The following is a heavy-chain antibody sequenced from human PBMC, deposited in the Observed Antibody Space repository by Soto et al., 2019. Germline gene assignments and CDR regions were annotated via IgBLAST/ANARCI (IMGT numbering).Heavy chain of an antibody. CDR2: IIPIFGTA. CDR3: ARAPIAVAGLAHFDY. J-gene: IGHJ4*02. V-gene: IGHV1-69*13. CDR1: GGTFSSYA. D-gene: IGHD6-19*01. Sequence: GASVKVSCKASGGTFSSYAISWVRQAPGQGLEWMGGIIPIFGTANYAQKFQGRVTITADESTSTAYMELSSLRSEDTAVYYCARAPIAVAGLAHFDYWGQGTLVTVSS.